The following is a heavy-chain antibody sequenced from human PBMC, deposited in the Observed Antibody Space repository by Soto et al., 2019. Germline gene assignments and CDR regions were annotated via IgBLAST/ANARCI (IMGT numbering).Heavy chain of an antibody. D-gene: IGHD6-19*01. J-gene: IGHJ5*02. CDR3: ARDGRIAVAEGWFDP. CDR2: ISAYNYNT. V-gene: IGHV1-18*01. Sequence: ASVKVSCKASGYTFHNYGVNWVRQAPGHGLEWMGRISAYNYNTHYAQNFEGRVTMTTDTSTSTAYMELRSLRTDDTAVYYCARDGRIAVAEGWFDPWGQGTLVTVSS. CDR1: GYTFHNYG.